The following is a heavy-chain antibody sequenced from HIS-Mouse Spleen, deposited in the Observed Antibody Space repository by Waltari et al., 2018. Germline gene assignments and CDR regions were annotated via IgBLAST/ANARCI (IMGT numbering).Heavy chain of an antibody. CDR1: GGSISSSSYY. Sequence: QLQLQESGPGLVNPSDTLSLTCTVSGGSISSSSYYWGWLRQPPGKGLEWIGGTYYSWSNYYNPSLKSRVTISVETSKNQFALKLSSVTAADTAVYYCAREIPYSSSWYDWYFDLWGRGTLVTVSS. CDR2: TYYSWSN. V-gene: IGHV4-39*07. CDR3: AREIPYSSSWYDWYFDL. D-gene: IGHD6-13*01. J-gene: IGHJ2*01.